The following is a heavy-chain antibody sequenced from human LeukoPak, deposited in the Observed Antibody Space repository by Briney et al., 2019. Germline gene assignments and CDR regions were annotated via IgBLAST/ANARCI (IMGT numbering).Heavy chain of an antibody. CDR1: GFSFSDYG. D-gene: IGHD2-15*01. V-gene: IGHV3-30*18. CDR3: VKPQCSGDSCRGGDY. Sequence: PGGSLRLSCSASGFSFSDYGIHWVRQAPGKGLEWVALISYDGSNEYYANSVKGRFTISRDNSRNTVSLQMSSLRIDDMGLYYCVKPQCSGDSCRGGDYWGQGTLVTVSS. CDR2: ISYDGSNE. J-gene: IGHJ4*02.